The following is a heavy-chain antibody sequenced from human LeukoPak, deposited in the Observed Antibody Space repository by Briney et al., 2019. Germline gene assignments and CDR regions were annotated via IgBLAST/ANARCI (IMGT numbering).Heavy chain of an antibody. CDR3: ARDYGDRTGFDP. Sequence: GASVKVSCKASGYTFTRHYMHWVRQAPGQGLEWMGIINPSGGSTGYAQKFQGRVTMTRDTSTSTVYMELSSLRSEDTAVYFCARDYGDRTGFDPWGQGTLVTVSS. CDR1: GYTFTRHY. J-gene: IGHJ5*02. V-gene: IGHV1-46*01. D-gene: IGHD4-17*01. CDR2: INPSGGST.